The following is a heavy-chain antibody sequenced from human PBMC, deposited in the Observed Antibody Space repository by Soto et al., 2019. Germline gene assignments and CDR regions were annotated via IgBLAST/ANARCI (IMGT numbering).Heavy chain of an antibody. CDR1: GYTFTSYA. D-gene: IGHD3-22*01. CDR2: INTGNGNT. V-gene: IGHV1-3*04. Sequence: QVQLVQSGAEAKKPGASVKVSFKASGYTFTSYAMHWVRQAPGQRLEWMGWINTGNGNTKYSQKFQGRVTITRDTSASTAYMELSSLRSEDTAVYYCARGSGYYYWDDYWGQGTLVTVSS. CDR3: ARGSGYYYWDDY. J-gene: IGHJ4*02.